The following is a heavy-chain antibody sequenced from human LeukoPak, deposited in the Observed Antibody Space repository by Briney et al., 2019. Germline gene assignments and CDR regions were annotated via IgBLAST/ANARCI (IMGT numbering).Heavy chain of an antibody. CDR2: ISGGGGST. D-gene: IGHD3-9*01. Sequence: GGSLRLSCAASGFTFSSYAMSWVRQAPGKGLEGVSGISGGGGSTYYADSVKGRFTISRDNSKNTLYLQMNSLRVEDTAVYYCAKVGPVLRYFDWLSAGDYWGQGTLLTVSS. V-gene: IGHV3-23*01. J-gene: IGHJ4*02. CDR1: GFTFSSYA. CDR3: AKVGPVLRYFDWLSAGDY.